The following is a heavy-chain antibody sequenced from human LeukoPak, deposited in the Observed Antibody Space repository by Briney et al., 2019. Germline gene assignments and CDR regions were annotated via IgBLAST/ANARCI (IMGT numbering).Heavy chain of an antibody. CDR3: ARATGGSYSDAFDI. CDR2: ISSSSSSYI. CDR1: GFTFSSYS. V-gene: IGHV3-21*01. J-gene: IGHJ3*02. Sequence: GGSLRLSCAASGFTFSSYSMNWVRQAPGKGLEWVSSISSSSSSYIYYADSVKGRFTISRDNAKNSLYLQMNSLRAEDTAVYYCARATGGSYSDAFDIWGQGTMVTVSS. D-gene: IGHD1-26*01.